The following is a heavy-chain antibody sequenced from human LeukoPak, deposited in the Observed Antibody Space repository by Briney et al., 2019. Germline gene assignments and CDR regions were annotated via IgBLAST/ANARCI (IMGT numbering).Heavy chain of an antibody. J-gene: IGHJ4*02. CDR1: GGSISSSSYY. V-gene: IGHV4-39*01. Sequence: KPSETLSLTCTVSGGSISSSSYYWGWIRQPPGKGLEWIGSIYYSGSTYYTPSLKSRVTISVDTSKNQFSLKLSSVTAADTAVYYCARQKFRYDFWSGYADYWGQGTLVTVSS. D-gene: IGHD3-3*01. CDR3: ARQKFRYDFWSGYADY. CDR2: IYYSGST.